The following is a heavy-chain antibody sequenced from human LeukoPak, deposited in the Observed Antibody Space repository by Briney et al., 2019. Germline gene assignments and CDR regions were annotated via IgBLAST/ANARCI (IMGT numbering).Heavy chain of an antibody. CDR2: INWNGGST. CDR1: GFTFDDYG. V-gene: IGHV3-20*04. Sequence: GGSLRLSCATSGFTFDDYGMSWVRQAPGKGLEWVSGINWNGGSTGYADSVKGRFTISRDNAKNSLYLQMNSLRAEDAALYYCARDIGSATIDFDYWGQGTLVTVSS. J-gene: IGHJ4*02. D-gene: IGHD5-24*01. CDR3: ARDIGSATIDFDY.